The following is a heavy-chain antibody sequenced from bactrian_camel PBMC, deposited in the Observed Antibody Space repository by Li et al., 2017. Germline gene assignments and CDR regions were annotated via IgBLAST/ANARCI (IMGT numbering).Heavy chain of an antibody. Sequence: VQLVESGGGLVQPGGSLTLSCAASGFTFSSYGMSWVRLAPEKGLEWVSSIYRDGTNTDYADSVKGRFTISRDNANTTIYLQMNSLKTEDTAIYYCAADEVCYSGSWRAINWGQGTQVTVS. J-gene: IGHJ4*01. V-gene: IGHV3-2*01. CDR3: AADEVCYSGSWRAIN. CDR2: IYRDGTNT. D-gene: IGHD3*01. CDR1: GFTFSSYG.